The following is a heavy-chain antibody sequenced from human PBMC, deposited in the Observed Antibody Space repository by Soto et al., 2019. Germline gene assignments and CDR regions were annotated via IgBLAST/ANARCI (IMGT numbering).Heavy chain of an antibody. CDR3: ARDLVVAGTMDYNYGMDV. J-gene: IGHJ6*02. Sequence: QVQLVQSGAEVKKPGASVKVSCKASGYTFTSYGISWVRQAPGQGLEWMGWISAYNGNTNYPQKLQGRVTMTTNTATSTAYMVLRSLRSADTAVYYCARDLVVAGTMDYNYGMDVWGQGTTVTVSS. D-gene: IGHD6-19*01. V-gene: IGHV1-18*01. CDR1: GYTFTSYG. CDR2: ISAYNGNT.